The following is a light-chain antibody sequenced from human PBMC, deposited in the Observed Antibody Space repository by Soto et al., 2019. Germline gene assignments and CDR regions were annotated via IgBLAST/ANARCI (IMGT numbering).Light chain of an antibody. CDR2: AAS. V-gene: IGKV1-9*01. J-gene: IGKJ1*01. CDR3: QQLNSYPRT. CDR1: QGINSY. Sequence: IQLTQSPSSLSASVGDRVTITCRASQGINSYLAWYQQKSGKAPKLLIYAASTLQSGVPSRFSGSGSGTDFTLTISSLQPEDFATYYCQQLNSYPRTFGQGTKVDIK.